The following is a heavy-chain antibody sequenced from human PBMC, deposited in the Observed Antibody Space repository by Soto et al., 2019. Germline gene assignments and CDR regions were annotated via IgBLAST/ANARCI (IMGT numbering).Heavy chain of an antibody. CDR3: ARGPDDSDVPRWDY. Sequence: QVQLVQSGAEVRKPGASVRLSCETSGYNFNQYDIHWVRQAPGQGLEWMGIINLRGGTTEYAHKFRGRVTVTGDTSTSTAYMQLRRLRSEDTAVYFCARGPDDSDVPRWDYWGQGTLVTVSS. D-gene: IGHD4-17*01. J-gene: IGHJ4*02. V-gene: IGHV1-46*02. CDR1: GYNFNQYD. CDR2: INLRGGTT.